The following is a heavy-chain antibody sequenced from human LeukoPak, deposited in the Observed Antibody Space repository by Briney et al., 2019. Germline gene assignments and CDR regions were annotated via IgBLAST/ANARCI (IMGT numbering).Heavy chain of an antibody. Sequence: GGSLRLSCAASGFTFSSYWMHWVRQAPGKGLVWVSRINTDGSSTSYADSVKGRFTISRDNAKNTLYLQMNSLRAEDTAVYYCARGYCSGGSCYDNWFDPWGQGTLVTVSS. J-gene: IGHJ5*02. V-gene: IGHV3-74*01. CDR2: INTDGSST. D-gene: IGHD2-15*01. CDR3: ARGYCSGGSCYDNWFDP. CDR1: GFTFSSYW.